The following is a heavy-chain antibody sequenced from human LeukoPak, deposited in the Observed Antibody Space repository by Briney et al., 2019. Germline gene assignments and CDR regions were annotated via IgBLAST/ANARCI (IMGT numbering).Heavy chain of an antibody. J-gene: IGHJ5*02. V-gene: IGHV1-2*02. CDR3: ARTKNLYPGWFDP. Sequence: GASVKVSCKASGYTFTGYYIHWVRQAPGQGLEWMGWITPHNGGTNYAQKFQGGVTMTRDTSISTAYMELSRLRSDDTAVYYCARTKNLYPGWFDPWGQGTLVNVSS. CDR1: GYTFTGYY. D-gene: IGHD1-14*01. CDR2: ITPHNGGT.